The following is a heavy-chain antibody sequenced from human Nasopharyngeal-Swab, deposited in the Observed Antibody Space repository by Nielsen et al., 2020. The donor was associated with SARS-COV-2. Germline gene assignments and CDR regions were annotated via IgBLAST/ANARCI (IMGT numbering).Heavy chain of an antibody. Sequence: GGSLRLSCAASGFSVSSNYMNWVRQAPGKGPEWVSVIYSGGSTYYADSVKGRFTMSRDNSKNTLYLQMNSLRAEDTAVYYCARDRTTIFGVVISVYYYGMDVWGQGTTVTVSS. J-gene: IGHJ6*02. D-gene: IGHD3-3*01. CDR3: ARDRTTIFGVVISVYYYGMDV. V-gene: IGHV3-66*01. CDR2: IYSGGST. CDR1: GFSVSSNY.